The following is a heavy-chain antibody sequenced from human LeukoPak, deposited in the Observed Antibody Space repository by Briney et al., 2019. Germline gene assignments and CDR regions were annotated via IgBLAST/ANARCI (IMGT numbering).Heavy chain of an antibody. D-gene: IGHD3-10*01. CDR1: GFTFSDYA. CDR3: AKDAIRGVIVSYFDS. J-gene: IGHJ4*02. V-gene: IGHV3-30*18. CDR2: ISDDGTNT. Sequence: PGGSLRLSCTASGFTFSDYAIHWVRQAPGKGLEWVAVISDDGTNTFYGDSVKGRFTISRDNSNNTLFLQMSSLRADGTAVYYCAKDAIRGVIVSYFDSWGQGTRVTVSS.